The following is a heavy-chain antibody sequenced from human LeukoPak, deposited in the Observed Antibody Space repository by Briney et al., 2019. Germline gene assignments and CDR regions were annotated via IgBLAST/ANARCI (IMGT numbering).Heavy chain of an antibody. CDR1: GYTFAGYY. V-gene: IGHV1-2*02. Sequence: ASVKVSCKASGYTFAGYYMHWVRQAPGQGLEWMGWINPNSGGTNYAQKFQGRVTMTRDTSISTAYMELSRLRSDDTAVYYCARGPVLLWFGELFRPIYYYYGMDVWGQGTTVTVSS. CDR2: INPNSGGT. D-gene: IGHD3-10*01. J-gene: IGHJ6*02. CDR3: ARGPVLLWFGELFRPIYYYYGMDV.